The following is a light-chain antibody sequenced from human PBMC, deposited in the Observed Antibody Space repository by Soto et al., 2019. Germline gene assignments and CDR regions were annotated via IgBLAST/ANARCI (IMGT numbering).Light chain of an antibody. V-gene: IGLV2-14*03. Sequence: QSVLTQPASVSGSPGQSIAISCIGTSSDVGAYDYVSWYQQHPDRAPKLMIYEVSNRPSGVSHRFSGSKSVNTATLTISGLQAEDEADYYCSSYTSSSTRVFGTGTKVTVL. CDR2: EVS. CDR3: SSYTSSSTRV. J-gene: IGLJ1*01. CDR1: SSDVGAYDY.